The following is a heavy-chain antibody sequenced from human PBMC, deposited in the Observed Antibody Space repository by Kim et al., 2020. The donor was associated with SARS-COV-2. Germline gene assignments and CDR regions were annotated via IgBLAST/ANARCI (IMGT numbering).Heavy chain of an antibody. CDR1: GFTLGNFA. V-gene: IGHV3-23*01. CDR3: AKLVSTMILVFDR. D-gene: IGHD3-22*01. J-gene: IGHJ4*02. CDR2: ISPGGAL. Sequence: GGSLRLSCAASGFTLGNFAMSWARQAPGKGPEWVSGISPGGALYYADSVKGRFTVSRDNSKNTIYLQMNGLRVEDTAVYYFAKLVSTMILVFDRWGQGTL.